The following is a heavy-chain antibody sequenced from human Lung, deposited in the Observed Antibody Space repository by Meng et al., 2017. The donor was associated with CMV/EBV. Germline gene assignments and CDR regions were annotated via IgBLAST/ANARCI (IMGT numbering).Heavy chain of an antibody. J-gene: IGHJ5*02. CDR2: ILPMLGST. CDR3: ARSVERAGDYSNYGFDP. D-gene: IGHD4-11*01. Sequence: TFITRDFSLVRQAPGQGLEWMGGILPMLGSTIYSQKFQGRVTITTDASTNTVYMEMTNLSSEDTAVYYCARSVERAGDYSNYGFDPWGHGTLVTVSS. CDR1: TFITRD. V-gene: IGHV1-69*05.